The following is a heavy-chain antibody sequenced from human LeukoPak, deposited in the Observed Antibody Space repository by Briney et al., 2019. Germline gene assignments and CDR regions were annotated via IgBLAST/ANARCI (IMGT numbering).Heavy chain of an antibody. D-gene: IGHD2-2*01. J-gene: IGHJ5*02. CDR3: ARGGPSSRWFAP. CDR1: GGSINRDH. V-gene: IGHV4-59*01. CDR2: LFNGGTP. Sequence: PSETLSLTCIVSGGSINRDHWSWIRQPPGRGLEWIGFLFNGGTPDYNPSLKSRITISVDTSRNQFSLNLNSVTAADTAVYYCARGGPSSRWFAPWGQGTLVTVSA.